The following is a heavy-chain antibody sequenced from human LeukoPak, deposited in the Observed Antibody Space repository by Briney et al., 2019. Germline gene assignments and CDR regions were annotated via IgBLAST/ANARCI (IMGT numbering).Heavy chain of an antibody. CDR3: ASAVAAFYYFDY. D-gene: IGHD6-19*01. CDR2: INPSGGST. Sequence: ASVKVSCKASGYTFTSYYMHWVRQAPGQGLEWMGIINPSGGSTSYAQKFQGRVTISVDTSKNQFSLKLSSVTAADTAVYYCASAVAAFYYFDYWGQGTLVTVSS. V-gene: IGHV1-46*01. J-gene: IGHJ4*02. CDR1: GYTFTSYY.